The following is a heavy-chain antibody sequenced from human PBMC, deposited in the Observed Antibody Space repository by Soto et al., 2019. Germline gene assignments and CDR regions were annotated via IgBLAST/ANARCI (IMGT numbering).Heavy chain of an antibody. V-gene: IGHV3-53*01. CDR3: ANFYSNYYYYGMDV. Sequence: GGSLSLSCAASGFTVSSNYMSWVRQAPGKGLEWVSVIYSGGSTYYADSVKGRFTISRDNSKNTLFLQMNSLRADDTAVYYCANFYSNYYYYGMDVWGQGTTVTVS. CDR2: IYSGGST. D-gene: IGHD4-4*01. J-gene: IGHJ6*02. CDR1: GFTVSSNY.